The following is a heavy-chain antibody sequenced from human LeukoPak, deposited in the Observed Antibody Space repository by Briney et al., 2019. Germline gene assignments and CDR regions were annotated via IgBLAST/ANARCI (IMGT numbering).Heavy chain of an antibody. D-gene: IGHD3-10*01. CDR2: IYYSGST. Sequence: DFSMNWVRQPPGKGLEWIGYIYYSGSTYYNPSLKSRVTISVDTSKNQFSLKLSSVTAADTAVYYCAITSYGSGSYSFDYWGQGTLVTVSS. CDR1: DFS. V-gene: IGHV4-30-4*08. J-gene: IGHJ4*02. CDR3: AITSYGSGSYSFDY.